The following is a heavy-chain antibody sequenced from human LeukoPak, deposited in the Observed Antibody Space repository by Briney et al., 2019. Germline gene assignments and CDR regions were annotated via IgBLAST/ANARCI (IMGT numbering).Heavy chain of an antibody. D-gene: IGHD2-15*01. CDR3: ATEVVGRGQFDY. V-gene: IGHV4-34*01. J-gene: IGHJ4*02. CDR1: GASFSGYY. Sequence: SETLSLTCAVYGASFSGYYWSWIRQPPGKGLEWIGETNHSGSTNYNPSLKSRVTISVDTSKNQFSLKLRSVTAADTAVYYCATEVVGRGQFDYWGQGTLVTVSS. CDR2: TNHSGST.